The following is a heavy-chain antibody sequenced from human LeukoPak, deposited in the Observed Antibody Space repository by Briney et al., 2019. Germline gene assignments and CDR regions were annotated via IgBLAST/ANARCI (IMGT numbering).Heavy chain of an antibody. D-gene: IGHD2-21*02. CDR2: ISGSGGST. CDR1: GFTFSSYA. Sequence: GGSLRLSCAASGFTFSSYAMSWVRQAPGKGLEWVSAISGSGGSTYYAGSVKGRFTISRVNSKNTLYLQMNSLRAEDTAVYYCATGFNVVVTAMDYWGQGTLVTVSS. CDR3: ATGFNVVVTAMDY. J-gene: IGHJ4*02. V-gene: IGHV3-23*01.